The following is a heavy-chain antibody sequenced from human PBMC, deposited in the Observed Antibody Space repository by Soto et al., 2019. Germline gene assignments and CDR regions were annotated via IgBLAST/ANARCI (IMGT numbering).Heavy chain of an antibody. CDR2: ISGSGGST. CDR3: AKGLQSSSWSLPYYFDY. D-gene: IGHD6-13*01. CDR1: GFTFSSYA. V-gene: IGHV3-23*01. Sequence: GGSLRLSCAASGFTFSSYAMSWVRQAPGKGLEWVSAISGSGGSTYYADSVKGRFTISRDNSKNTLYLQMNSLRAEDTAVYYCAKGLQSSSWSLPYYFDYWGQGTLVTVSS. J-gene: IGHJ4*02.